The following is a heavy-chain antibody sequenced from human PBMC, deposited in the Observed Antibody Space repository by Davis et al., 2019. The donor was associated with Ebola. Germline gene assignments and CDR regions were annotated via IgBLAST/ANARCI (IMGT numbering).Heavy chain of an antibody. Sequence: PGGSLRLSCAASGFTFSDYYMSWIRQAPGKGLEWVSYISSSSSYTNYADSVKGRFTISRDNAKNSLYLQMNSLRAEDTAVYYCARDLRYEYYYYGMDVWGQGTTVTVSS. V-gene: IGHV3-11*06. CDR1: GFTFSDYY. J-gene: IGHJ6*02. CDR2: ISSSSSYT. CDR3: ARDLRYEYYYYGMDV. D-gene: IGHD4-17*01.